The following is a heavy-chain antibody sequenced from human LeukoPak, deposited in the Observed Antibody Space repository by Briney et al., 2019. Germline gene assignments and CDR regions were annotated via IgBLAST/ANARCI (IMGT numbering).Heavy chain of an antibody. CDR2: ISDSGRNT. CDR1: GFTFSRNA. Sequence: GGSLRLSCAASGFTFSRNAMSWVRQAPGKGLEWVSSISDSGRNTFYADSVKGRFTISRDNSNNTLYLQMNSLRAEDTAVYYCARVRLTYDSRGLRYYFDYWGQGTLVTVSS. D-gene: IGHD3-22*01. J-gene: IGHJ4*02. V-gene: IGHV3-23*01. CDR3: ARVRLTYDSRGLRYYFDY.